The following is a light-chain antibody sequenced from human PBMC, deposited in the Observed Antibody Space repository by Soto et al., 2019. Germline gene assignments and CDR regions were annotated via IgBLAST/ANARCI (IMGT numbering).Light chain of an antibody. CDR1: SSDVGAYNY. CDR2: EVS. CDR3: SSYTSSNTLV. J-gene: IGLJ2*01. V-gene: IGLV2-14*01. Sequence: QSALTQPASVSGSPGQSITISCTGTSSDVGAYNYVSWYQQHPGKDPKLMIFEVSDRPSGVSNRFSGSKSGNTASLTISGLQAEDEADYYCSSYTSSNTLVFGGGTQLTVL.